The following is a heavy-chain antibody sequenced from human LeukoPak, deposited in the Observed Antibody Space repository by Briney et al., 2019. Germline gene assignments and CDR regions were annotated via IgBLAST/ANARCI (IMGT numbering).Heavy chain of an antibody. CDR1: GGSISNTNW. J-gene: IGHJ4*02. V-gene: IGHV4-4*02. Sequence: SETLSLTCGVSGGSISNTNWWTWVRQPPGKGLEWIGEVNLQGSTNYNPSLKSRVAISVDTSENPISRKLTSVTASDTAVYYCAREGGPYRPLDYSGQGTLVTVAS. CDR2: VNLQGST. CDR3: AREGGPYRPLDY.